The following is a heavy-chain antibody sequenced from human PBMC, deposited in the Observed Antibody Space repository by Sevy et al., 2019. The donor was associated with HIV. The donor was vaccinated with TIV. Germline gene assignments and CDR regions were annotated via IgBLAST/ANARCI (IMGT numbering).Heavy chain of an antibody. D-gene: IGHD3-3*01. CDR2: ISYDGSNK. Sequence: GGSLRLSCAASGFTFSSYAMHWVRQAPGKGLEWVAVISYDGSNKYYADSVKGRFTISRDNSKNTLYLQMNSLRAEDTAVYYCARVYGGPYDSWSGYMDVWGKGTTVTVSS. CDR1: GFTFSSYA. V-gene: IGHV3-30-3*01. J-gene: IGHJ6*03. CDR3: ARVYGGPYDSWSGYMDV.